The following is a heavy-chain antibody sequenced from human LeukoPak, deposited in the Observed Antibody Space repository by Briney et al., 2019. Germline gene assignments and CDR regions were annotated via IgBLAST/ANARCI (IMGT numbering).Heavy chain of an antibody. CDR1: GFIFSTFG. CDR3: ARVGDYENSGSQPFDY. CDR2: VWHDGSYK. D-gene: IGHD3-22*01. J-gene: IGHJ4*02. Sequence: GGSLRLPCAASGFIFSTFGMHWVRQAPGKGLEWVAVVWHDGSYKYYEDSVKGRFTISRDNAKNTLYLQMNNVRVEDTAVYYCARVGDYENSGSQPFDYWGQGTLVTVSS. V-gene: IGHV3-33*01.